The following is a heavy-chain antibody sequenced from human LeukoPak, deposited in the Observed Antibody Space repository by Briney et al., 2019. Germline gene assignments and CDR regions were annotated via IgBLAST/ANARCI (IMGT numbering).Heavy chain of an antibody. Sequence: TSETLSLTCAVYGGSFSGYYWSWISQPPGKGLEWIGEINHSGSTNYNPSLKSRVTISVDTSKNQFSLKLSSVTAADTAVYYCNVTPKRSYYYYYGMDVWGQGTTVTVSS. V-gene: IGHV4-34*01. CDR1: GGSFSGYY. CDR3: NVTPKRSYYYYYGMDV. CDR2: INHSGST. J-gene: IGHJ6*02. D-gene: IGHD4-23*01.